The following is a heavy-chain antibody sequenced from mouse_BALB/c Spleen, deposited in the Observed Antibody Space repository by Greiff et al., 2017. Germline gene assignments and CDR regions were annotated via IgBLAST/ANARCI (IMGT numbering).Heavy chain of an antibody. J-gene: IGHJ2*01. CDR2: ISSGGSYT. V-gene: IGHV5-6*01. Sequence: DVLLVESGGDLVKPGGSLKLSCAASGFTFSSYGMSWVRQTPDKRLEWVATISSGGSYTYYPDSVKGRFTISRDNAKNTLYLQMSSLKSEDTAMYYCAREATAHYLDYWGQGTTVTVSS. CDR3: AREATAHYLDY. CDR1: GFTFSSYG. D-gene: IGHD1-2*01.